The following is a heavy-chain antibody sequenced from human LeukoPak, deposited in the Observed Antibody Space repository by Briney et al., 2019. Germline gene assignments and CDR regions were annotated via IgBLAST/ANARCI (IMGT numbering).Heavy chain of an antibody. V-gene: IGHV3-74*01. CDR1: GFTFGSYW. Sequence: GGSLRLSCAASGFTFGSYWMHWVRQAPGKGLVWVSRIYSDGISTSYADSVKGRFTISRDNAKNTLYLQMNSLKAEDTAIYYCAREGGSYSNYFDYWGQGTLVTVSS. D-gene: IGHD1-26*01. CDR2: IYSDGIST. J-gene: IGHJ4*02. CDR3: AREGGSYSNYFDY.